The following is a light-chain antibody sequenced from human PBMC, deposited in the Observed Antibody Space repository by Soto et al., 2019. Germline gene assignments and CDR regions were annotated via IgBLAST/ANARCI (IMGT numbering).Light chain of an antibody. CDR2: DAS. Sequence: DIQMTQSPSSLSASVGDRVTITCQASQDINSSLDWFQHKPGKAPKXLIYDASNLETGVPSRFSGSGSGTDFTFTISSLQPEDSETYDCQQYHNLPLTFGGGTKVDIK. V-gene: IGKV1-33*01. J-gene: IGKJ4*01. CDR3: QQYHNLPLT. CDR1: QDINSS.